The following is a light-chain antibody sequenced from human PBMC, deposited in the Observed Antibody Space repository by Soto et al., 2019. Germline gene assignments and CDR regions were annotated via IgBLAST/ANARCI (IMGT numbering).Light chain of an antibody. V-gene: IGKV3-20*01. CDR3: QQYYTTPLT. CDR1: QTVYNNY. CDR2: GAS. Sequence: EVVLTQSPGTLSLSPGERATLSCRASQTVYNNYLAWYQQKPGRAPRLLIFGASNRATGIPDRFSGSASGTDFTLTISGLEPEDFAVYYCQQYYTTPLTFGGGTKV. J-gene: IGKJ4*01.